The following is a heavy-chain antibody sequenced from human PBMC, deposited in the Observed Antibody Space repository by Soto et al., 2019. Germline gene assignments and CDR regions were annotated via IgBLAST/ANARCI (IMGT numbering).Heavy chain of an antibody. D-gene: IGHD3-16*01. CDR1: GFTVSNYG. V-gene: IGHV3-23*01. Sequence: GGSLRLSCEATGFTVSNYGMSWVRQAPGKGLEWVVGFSDSSTSTFYADSAKGRFTISRDSSNNRVYLQMNGLGVEDTAVYHCVKDGPRGTMDVWGQGTTVTVSS. J-gene: IGHJ6*02. CDR3: VKDGPRGTMDV. CDR2: FSDSSTST.